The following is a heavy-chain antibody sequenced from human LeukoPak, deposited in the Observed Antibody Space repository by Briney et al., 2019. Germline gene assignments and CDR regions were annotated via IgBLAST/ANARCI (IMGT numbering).Heavy chain of an antibody. CDR2: IWYDGSNK. J-gene: IGHJ4*02. CDR1: GFTFSSYG. D-gene: IGHD3-16*01. CDR3: AKETGGELTPGGFDY. Sequence: GGSLRLSCAASGFTFSSYGMHWVRQAPGKGLEWVAVIWYDGSNKYYADSVKGRFTISRDNSKNTLYLQMNSLRAEDTAVYYCAKETGGELTPGGFDYWGQGTLVTVSS. V-gene: IGHV3-30*02.